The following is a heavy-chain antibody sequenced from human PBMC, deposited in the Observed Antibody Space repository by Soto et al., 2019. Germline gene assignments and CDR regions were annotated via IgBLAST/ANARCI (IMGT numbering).Heavy chain of an antibody. CDR1: GFTFSSYS. Sequence: GGSLRLSCAASGFTFSSYSTNWVRQAPGRGLEWVSSISSSSSYIYYADSVKGRFTISRDNAKNSLYLQMNSLRAEDTAVYYCARVMSSLGFDYWGQGTLVTVSS. J-gene: IGHJ4*02. CDR2: ISSSSSYI. CDR3: ARVMSSLGFDY. V-gene: IGHV3-21*01. D-gene: IGHD3-16*01.